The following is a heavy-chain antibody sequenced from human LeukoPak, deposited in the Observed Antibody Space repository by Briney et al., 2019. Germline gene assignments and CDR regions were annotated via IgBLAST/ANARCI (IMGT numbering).Heavy chain of an antibody. CDR2: IRSKAYGGTT. D-gene: IGHD1-20*01. J-gene: IGHJ3*02. V-gene: IGHV3-49*03. Sequence: GGSLRLSCTASGFTFGDYAMSWFRQAPGKGLEWVGFIRSKAYGGTTEYAASVKGRFTISRDDSKSIAYLRMNSLKTEDTGVYYCSRGHGRLKWNRPEDAFDIWGQGTMVTVSS. CDR1: GFTFGDYA. CDR3: SRGHGRLKWNRPEDAFDI.